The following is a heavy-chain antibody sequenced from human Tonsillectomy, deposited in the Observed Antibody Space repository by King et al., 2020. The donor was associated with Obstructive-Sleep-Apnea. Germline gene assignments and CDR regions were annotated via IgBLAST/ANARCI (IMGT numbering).Heavy chain of an antibody. V-gene: IGHV3-21*01. Sequence: VQLVESGGGLVNPGGSLRLSCAASGFTFSSYSMNWVRQAPGKGLEWVSSISSSSSYIYYADSVKGRFTISRDNAKNSLYLQMNSLRAEDTAVYYCARPAAAENWFDPWGQGTLVTVSS. CDR1: GFTFSSYS. J-gene: IGHJ5*02. D-gene: IGHD6-13*01. CDR2: ISSSSSYI. CDR3: ARPAAAENWFDP.